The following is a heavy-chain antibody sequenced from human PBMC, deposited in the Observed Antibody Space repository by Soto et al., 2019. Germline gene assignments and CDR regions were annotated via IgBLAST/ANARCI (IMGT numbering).Heavy chain of an antibody. CDR1: GGSMSSGGYY. CDR3: VRDGHCITTSCYGNWFDP. J-gene: IGHJ5*02. Sequence: SETLSLTCTVSGGSMSSGGYYWSWIRQHPGKGLECIGYIYYSGSTYYNPSLKSRVTISVDTSKNQFSLKLSSVTAEDTAVYYCVRDGHCITTSCYGNWFDPWGQGTLVTVSS. D-gene: IGHD2-2*01. V-gene: IGHV4-31*03. CDR2: IYYSGST.